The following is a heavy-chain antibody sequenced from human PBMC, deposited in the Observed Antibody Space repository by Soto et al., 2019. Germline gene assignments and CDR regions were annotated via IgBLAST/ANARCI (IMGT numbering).Heavy chain of an antibody. D-gene: IGHD6-13*01. CDR1: GGSVSSGSYY. V-gene: IGHV4-61*01. J-gene: IGHJ4*02. CDR3: ARGTSYSSPAD. Sequence: SETLSLTCTVSGGSVSSGSYYWSWIRQPPGKGLEWIGYIYYSGGTNYNPSLKSRVTISVDTSKNQFSLKLSSVTAADTAVYYCARGTSYSSPADWGQGTLVTVSS. CDR2: IYYSGGT.